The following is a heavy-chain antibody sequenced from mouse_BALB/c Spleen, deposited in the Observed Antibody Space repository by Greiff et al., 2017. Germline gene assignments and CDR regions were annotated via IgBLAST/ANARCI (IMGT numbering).Heavy chain of an antibody. CDR1: GFTFSSFG. D-gene: IGHD2-14*01. Sequence: EVQRVESGGGLVQPGGSRKLSCAASGFTFSSFGMHWVRQAPEKGLEWVAYISSGSSTIYYADTVKGRFTISRDNPKNTLFLQMTSLRSEDTAMYYCARLGYGYDYFDYWGQGTTLTVSS. CDR2: ISSGSSTI. J-gene: IGHJ2*01. V-gene: IGHV5-17*02. CDR3: ARLGYGYDYFDY.